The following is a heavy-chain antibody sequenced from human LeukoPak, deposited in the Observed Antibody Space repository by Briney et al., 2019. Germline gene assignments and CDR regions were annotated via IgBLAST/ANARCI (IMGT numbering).Heavy chain of an antibody. J-gene: IGHJ6*03. Sequence: GASVKVSCKASGYTFTSYAMNWVRQAPGQGLEWMGWISAYNGNTNYAQKLQGRVTMTTDTSTSTAYMELRSLRSDDTAVYYCARTQLGPSPLSMDVWGKGTTVTVSS. CDR3: ARTQLGPSPLSMDV. D-gene: IGHD5-18*01. V-gene: IGHV1-18*01. CDR1: GYTFTSYA. CDR2: ISAYNGNT.